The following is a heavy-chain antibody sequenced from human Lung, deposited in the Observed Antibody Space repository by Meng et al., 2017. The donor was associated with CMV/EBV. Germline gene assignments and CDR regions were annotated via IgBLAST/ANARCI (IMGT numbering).Heavy chain of an antibody. D-gene: IGHD2/OR15-2a*01. Sequence: GSCSGYSRNWVRQPPGKGLEWSGEINESDRTGYGSSLKGRVAISIDTSKNQVSLNLTSVTAADTAVYYCARGRYCKSLNCLKSYFQHWGQGTLVTVSS. CDR2: INESDRT. J-gene: IGHJ1*01. CDR3: ARGRYCKSLNCLKSYFQH. CDR1: GSCSGYS. V-gene: IGHV4-34*01.